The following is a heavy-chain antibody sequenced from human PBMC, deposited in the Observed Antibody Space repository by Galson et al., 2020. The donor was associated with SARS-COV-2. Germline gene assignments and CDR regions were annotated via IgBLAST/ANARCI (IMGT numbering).Heavy chain of an antibody. CDR3: AKAEVGDYGGNSCFDY. CDR2: ISWNSGSI. CDR1: GFTFDDYA. D-gene: IGHD4-17*01. V-gene: IGHV3-9*01. J-gene: IGHJ4*02. Sequence: GGSLRLSCAASGFTFDDYAMHWVRQAPGKGLEWVSGISWNSGSIGYADSVKGRFTISRDNAKNSLYLQMNSLRAEDTALYYCAKAEVGDYGGNSCFDYWGQGTLVTVSS.